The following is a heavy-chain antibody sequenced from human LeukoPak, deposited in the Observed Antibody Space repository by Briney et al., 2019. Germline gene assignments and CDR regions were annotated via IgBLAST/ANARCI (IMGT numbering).Heavy chain of an antibody. CDR1: GFIFNSYA. J-gene: IGHJ6*02. CDR2: ISASGGST. CDR3: AKPRQQLVRYGLDV. V-gene: IGHV3-23*01. D-gene: IGHD6-6*01. Sequence: GGSLRLSCAASGFIFNSYAMTWVRQAPGKGLEWVSAISASGGSTYYADFVKGRFTISRDNSKSTLYLQMNSLRSEDTAVYYCAKPRQQLVRYGLDVWGQGTTVIVSS.